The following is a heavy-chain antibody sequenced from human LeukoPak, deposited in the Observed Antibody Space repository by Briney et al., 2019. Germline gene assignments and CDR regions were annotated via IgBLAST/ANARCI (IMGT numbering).Heavy chain of an antibody. Sequence: PSETLSLTCTVSGGSISSGSYYWSWIRQPAGKGLEWIGRIYTSGSTNYNPSLKSRVTISVDTSKNQFSLKLSSVTAADTAVYYCARGLKFGGPAAAGPYNWFDPWGQGTLVTVSS. CDR1: GGSISSGSYY. CDR2: IYTSGST. J-gene: IGHJ5*02. D-gene: IGHD6-13*01. CDR3: ARGLKFGGPAAAGPYNWFDP. V-gene: IGHV4-61*02.